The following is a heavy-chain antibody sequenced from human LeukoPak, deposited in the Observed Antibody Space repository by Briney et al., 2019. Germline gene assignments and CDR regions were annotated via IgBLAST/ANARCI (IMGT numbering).Heavy chain of an antibody. CDR3: IHYGSGSYSTDY. V-gene: IGHV3-23*01. CDR1: GFTFTSYA. D-gene: IGHD3-10*01. J-gene: IGHJ4*02. Sequence: GGSLRLSCAASGFTFTSYAMSWVRQAPGKGLEWVSAISGSGGSTYYADSVKGRFTISRDNSKNTLYLQMNSLKTEDTAVYYCIHYGSGSYSTDYWGQGTLVTVSS. CDR2: ISGSGGST.